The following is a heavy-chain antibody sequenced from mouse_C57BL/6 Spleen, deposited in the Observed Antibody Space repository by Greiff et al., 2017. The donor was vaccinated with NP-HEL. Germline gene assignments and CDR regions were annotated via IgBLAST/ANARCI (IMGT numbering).Heavy chain of an antibody. CDR3: ARGPSQQGRRNFYAMDY. Sequence: QVQLQQPGAELVMPGASVKLSCKASGYTFTSYWMHWVKQRPGQGLEWIGEIDPSDSYTNYNQKFKGKSTLTVDKSSSTAYMQLSSLTSEDSAVYYCARGPSQQGRRNFYAMDYWGQGTSVTVSS. D-gene: IGHD6-1*01. V-gene: IGHV1-69*01. CDR2: IDPSDSYT. CDR1: GYTFTSYW. J-gene: IGHJ4*01.